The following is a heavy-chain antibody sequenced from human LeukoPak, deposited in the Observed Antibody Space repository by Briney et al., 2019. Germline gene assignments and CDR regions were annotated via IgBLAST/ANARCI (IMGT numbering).Heavy chain of an antibody. CDR1: GFTFSSYW. CDR2: INSDGSST. D-gene: IGHD6-13*01. V-gene: IGHV3-74*01. J-gene: IGHJ5*02. CDR3: ARDGGSSWYSNWFDP. Sequence: PGGSLRLSCAASGFTFSSYWMHWVRQAPGKGLVWVSRINSDGSSTSYADSVKGRFTISRDNAKNTLYLQMNSLRAEDTAVHYCARDGGSSWYSNWFDPWGQGTLVTVSS.